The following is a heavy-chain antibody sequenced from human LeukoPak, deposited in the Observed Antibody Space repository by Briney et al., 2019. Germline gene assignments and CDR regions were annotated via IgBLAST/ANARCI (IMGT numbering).Heavy chain of an antibody. CDR1: GGSISSITW. Sequence: SGSLSLTCAVSGGSISSITWWSWVRQPPGKGLEWIGEIHRSGSTYYNPSPESRLTMSLDKSKNQFSLNLYSMAAADTAVYFCATGGSSWNEYWGQGTLVTVSS. CDR3: ATGGSSWNEY. D-gene: IGHD6-13*01. J-gene: IGHJ4*02. CDR2: IHRSGST. V-gene: IGHV4-4*02.